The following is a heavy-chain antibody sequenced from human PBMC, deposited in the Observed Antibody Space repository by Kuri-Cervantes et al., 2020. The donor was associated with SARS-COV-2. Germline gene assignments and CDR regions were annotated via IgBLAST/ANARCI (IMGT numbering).Heavy chain of an antibody. V-gene: IGHV7-4-1*02. J-gene: IGHJ4*02. D-gene: IGHD3-9*01. CDR3: ARVKGTRYDILTGYYDPAFDY. Sequence: ASVKVSCKASGYTFTSYAMNWVRRAPGQGLEWMGWINTNTGNPTYAQGFTGRFVFSLDTSVSTAYLQISSLKAEDTAVYYCARVKGTRYDILTGYYDPAFDYWGQGTLVTVSS. CDR1: GYTFTSYA. CDR2: INTNTGNP.